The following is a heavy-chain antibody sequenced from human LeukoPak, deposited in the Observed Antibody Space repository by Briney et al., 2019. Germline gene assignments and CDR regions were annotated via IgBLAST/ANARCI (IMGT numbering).Heavy chain of an antibody. CDR3: ARTLWFGELSYYGMDV. V-gene: IGHV1-18*01. CDR2: ISAYNGNT. CDR1: GYTFTSYG. Sequence: ASVKVSGKASGYTFTSYGISWVRQAPGQGLEWMGWISAYNGNTNYAQKLQGRVTMTTDTSTSTAYMELRSLRSDDTAVYYCARTLWFGELSYYGMDVWGQGTTVTVSS. D-gene: IGHD3-10*01. J-gene: IGHJ6*02.